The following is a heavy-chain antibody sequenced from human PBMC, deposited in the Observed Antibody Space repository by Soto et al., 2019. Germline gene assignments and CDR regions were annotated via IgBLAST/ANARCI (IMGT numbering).Heavy chain of an antibody. CDR2: ISAYNGNT. D-gene: IGHD4-4*01. J-gene: IGHJ6*03. V-gene: IGHV1-18*01. Sequence: QVQLVQSGAEVKKPGASVKVSCKASGYTFTSYGISWVRQAPGQELEWMGWISAYNGNTNYAQKLQGRVTMTTDTSTSRAYMELKSLRSDDTAVYYCARDTMTTVTTVGENYYCYMDVWGKGTTVTVSS. CDR3: ARDTMTTVTTVGENYYCYMDV. CDR1: GYTFTSYG.